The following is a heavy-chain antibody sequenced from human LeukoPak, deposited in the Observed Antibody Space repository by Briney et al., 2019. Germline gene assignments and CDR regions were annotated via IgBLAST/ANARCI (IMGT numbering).Heavy chain of an antibody. V-gene: IGHV3-74*01. J-gene: IGHJ4*02. CDR3: AKEIGLSYFDY. CDR2: INSDGSST. Sequence: LSLTCAVYGESFSRYYWSRVRQAPGKGLVWVSRINSDGSSTSYADSVKGRFTISRENAKNTLYLQMNSLRAEDTAVYYCAKEIGLSYFDYWGQGTLVTVSS. CDR1: GESFSRYY.